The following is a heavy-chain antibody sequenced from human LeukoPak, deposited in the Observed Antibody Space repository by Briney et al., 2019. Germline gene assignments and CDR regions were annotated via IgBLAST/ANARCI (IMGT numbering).Heavy chain of an antibody. V-gene: IGHV3-73*01. J-gene: IGHJ6*02. D-gene: IGHD1-14*01. CDR1: GFTFSGSS. CDR2: IRTKANSYAT. Sequence: PGGSLRLSCAASGFTFSGSSMHWVRQASGKGLEWVGRIRTKANSYATDYAESVKGRFTISRDDSKNTAYLQMNSLKTEDSAVYYCTTRNRVPHGMDVWGQGTTVTVPS. CDR3: TTRNRVPHGMDV.